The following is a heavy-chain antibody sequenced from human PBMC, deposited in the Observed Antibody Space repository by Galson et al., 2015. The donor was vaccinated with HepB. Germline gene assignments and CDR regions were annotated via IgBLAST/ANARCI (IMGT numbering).Heavy chain of an antibody. D-gene: IGHD4-23*01. CDR2: INHSGST. V-gene: IGHV4-34*01. CDR1: GGSFSGYY. CDR3: ARGRFSPRVRPPNAPLSSTVVTNNNWFDP. J-gene: IGHJ5*02. Sequence: ETLSLTCTVYGGSFSGYYWSWIRQPPGKGLEWIGEINHSGSTNYNPSLKSRVTISVDTSKNQFSLKLSSVTAADTAVYYCARGRFSPRVRPPNAPLSSTVVTNNNWFDPWGQGTLVTVSS.